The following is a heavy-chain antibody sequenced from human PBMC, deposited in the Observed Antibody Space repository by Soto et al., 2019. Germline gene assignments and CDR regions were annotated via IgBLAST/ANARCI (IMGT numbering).Heavy chain of an antibody. Sequence: GGSLRLSCAASGFTFSSYSMNWVRQAPGKGLEWVSSISSSSSYIYYADSVKGRFTISRDNAKNSLYLQMNSLRAEDTAVYYCARDQFRYYDYVWGSYRSYYFDYWGQGTLVTVSS. CDR2: ISSSSSYI. CDR1: GFTFSSYS. D-gene: IGHD3-16*02. V-gene: IGHV3-21*01. J-gene: IGHJ4*02. CDR3: ARDQFRYYDYVWGSYRSYYFDY.